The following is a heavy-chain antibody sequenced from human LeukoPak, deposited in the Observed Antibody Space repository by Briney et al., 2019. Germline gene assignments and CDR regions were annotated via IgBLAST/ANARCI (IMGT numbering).Heavy chain of an antibody. CDR3: ARQSGDQSSAWYFDA. CDR2: INHSGST. V-gene: IGHV4-34*01. J-gene: IGHJ4*02. Sequence: PSETLSLTCAVYGGSFSGYYWSWIRQPPGKGLEWIGEINHSGSTNYNPSLKSRVTTSVDTSTDQFSLRLSSATAADTAIYYCARQSGDQSSAWYFDAWGQGALVTVSS. D-gene: IGHD6-19*01. CDR1: GGSFSGYY.